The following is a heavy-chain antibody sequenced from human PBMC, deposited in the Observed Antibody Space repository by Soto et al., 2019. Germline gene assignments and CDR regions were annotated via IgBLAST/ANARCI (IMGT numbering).Heavy chain of an antibody. CDR2: INHSGST. J-gene: IGHJ6*02. CDR1: GGSFSGYY. V-gene: IGHV4-34*01. CDR3: ARVIKTLLDSSGWKKGYYYYYGMDV. Sequence: SETLSLTCAVYGGSFSGYYWSWIRQPPGKGLEWIGEINHSGSTNYNPSLMSRVTISVDTSKNQFSLKLSSVTAADTAVYYCARVIKTLLDSSGWKKGYYYYYGMDVWGQGTTVTVS. D-gene: IGHD6-19*01.